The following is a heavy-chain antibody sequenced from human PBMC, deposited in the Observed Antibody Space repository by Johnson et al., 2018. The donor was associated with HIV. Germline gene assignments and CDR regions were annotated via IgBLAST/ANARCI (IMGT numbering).Heavy chain of an antibody. D-gene: IGHD6-13*01. CDR2: IYSGGSA. Sequence: VQLVESGGGLIQPGGSLRLSCAASGFTVSSNYMSWVRQAPGTGLEWVSVIYSGGSAYYAHSVTGRFTISRDNSKNMLYLQMNSLIAEDTAVYYCAKEKTAAAGTDAFDIWGQGTMVTVSS. V-gene: IGHV3-66*03. J-gene: IGHJ3*02. CDR3: AKEKTAAAGTDAFDI. CDR1: GFTVSSNY.